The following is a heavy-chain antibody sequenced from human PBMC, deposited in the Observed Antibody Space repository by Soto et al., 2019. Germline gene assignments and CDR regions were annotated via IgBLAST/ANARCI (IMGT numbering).Heavy chain of an antibody. CDR1: GFSLSTSGVG. CDR3: AFARSSSWHFHY. D-gene: IGHD6-13*01. Sequence: QITLKESGPTLVKPTQTLTLTCTFSGFSLSTSGVGVGWIRQPPGKALEWLALIYWDDDKRYSPSLMRRLTITKDTSKNQVVLTMTNMDPVYSVSSYCAFARSSSWHFHYWGQGTLVTVSS. J-gene: IGHJ4*02. CDR2: IYWDDDK. V-gene: IGHV2-5*02.